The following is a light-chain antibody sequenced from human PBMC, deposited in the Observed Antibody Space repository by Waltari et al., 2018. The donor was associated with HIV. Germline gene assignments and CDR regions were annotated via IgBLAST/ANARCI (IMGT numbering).Light chain of an antibody. Sequence: DIQMTQSPSTLSASVGDRVTITCRASQSITNWLAWYQQKPGKAPKLLISKTSSLESGVPSRFSGSGSGTESTLTIIGLQPDDFATYYCQQYYSYPDTFGQGTRLEIK. CDR2: KTS. CDR3: QQYYSYPDT. CDR1: QSITNW. V-gene: IGKV1-5*03. J-gene: IGKJ5*01.